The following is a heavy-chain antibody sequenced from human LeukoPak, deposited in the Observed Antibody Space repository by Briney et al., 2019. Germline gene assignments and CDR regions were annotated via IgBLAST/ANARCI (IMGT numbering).Heavy chain of an antibody. CDR2: VYTSGST. CDR3: AREHRDYITSGHHLDS. V-gene: IGHV4-4*07. CDR1: GDSISSYF. J-gene: IGHJ4*02. Sequence: SETLSLTCTVSGDSISSYFWGWLRQPAGKGLEWIGRVYTSGSTDYNPSLTSRVTMSLDTSRNQFSLKLISVTAADTAVYYCAREHRDYITSGHHLDSWGQGNLVTVSS. D-gene: IGHD3-22*01.